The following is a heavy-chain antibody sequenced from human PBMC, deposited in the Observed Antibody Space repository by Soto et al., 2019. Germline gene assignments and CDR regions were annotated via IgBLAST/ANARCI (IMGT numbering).Heavy chain of an antibody. CDR2: IWYDGSNK. Sequence: PGGSLRLSCAASGFTFSSYGMHWVRQAPGKGLEWVAVIWYDGSNKYYADSVKGRFTISRDNSKNTLYLQMNSLRAEDTAVYYCARDLYTSRLAVAANLPYYWCQGT. J-gene: IGHJ4*02. CDR3: ARDLYTSRLAVAANLPYY. CDR1: GFTFSSYG. V-gene: IGHV3-33*01. D-gene: IGHD6-19*01.